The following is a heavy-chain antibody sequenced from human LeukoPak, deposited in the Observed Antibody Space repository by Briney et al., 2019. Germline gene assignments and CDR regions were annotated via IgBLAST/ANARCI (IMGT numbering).Heavy chain of an antibody. CDR3: AKKDGDF. J-gene: IGHJ4*02. CDR2: IYISGST. Sequence: KPSQTLSLTCSVSGVSISDYYWTWFRQPAGKGLEWIGRIYISGSTNYNPSLKSQVIMSIDTSRNQLSLKLTSLTAADTAVYYCAKKDGDFWGQGTLVTVSS. V-gene: IGHV4-4*07. CDR1: GVSISDYY.